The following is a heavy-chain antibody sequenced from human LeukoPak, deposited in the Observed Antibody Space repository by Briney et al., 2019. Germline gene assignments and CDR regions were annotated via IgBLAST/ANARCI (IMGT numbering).Heavy chain of an antibody. CDR3: ARGLGGASYYMDV. CDR1: GGSISSYY. V-gene: IGHV4-59*12. J-gene: IGHJ6*03. Sequence: SETLSLTCTVSGGSISSYYWSWIRQPPGKGLEWIGYIYYSGSSNYNPSLKSRVTMSVDTSKNQFSLKLTSVTAADTAIYYCARGLGGASYYMDVWGKGTTVTISS. CDR2: IYYSGSS. D-gene: IGHD3-9*01.